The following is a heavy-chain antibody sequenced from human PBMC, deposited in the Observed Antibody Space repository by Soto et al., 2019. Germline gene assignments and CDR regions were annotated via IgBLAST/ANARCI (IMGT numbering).Heavy chain of an antibody. D-gene: IGHD4-17*01. J-gene: IGHJ6*02. CDR3: AKGGDQPSSYYYYGMDV. CDR1: GFTFSDYY. V-gene: IGHV3-11*01. Sequence: PGGSLRLSCAASGFTFSDYYMSWIRQAPGKGLEWVSYISSRGSTIYYADSVKGRFTISRDNAKKSLYLQMNSLRAEDTAVYYCAKGGDQPSSYYYYGMDVWGQGTTVTVS. CDR2: ISSRGSTI.